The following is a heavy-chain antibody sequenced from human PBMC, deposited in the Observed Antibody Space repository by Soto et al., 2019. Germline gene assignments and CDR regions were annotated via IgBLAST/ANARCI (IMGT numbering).Heavy chain of an antibody. CDR3: ARDYCSGGSCYPATLVFQH. CDR2: ISAYNGNT. D-gene: IGHD2-15*01. Sequence: GASVKVSCKASGYTFTSYGISWVRQAPGQGLGWMGWISAYNGNTNYAQKLQGRVTMTTDTSTSTAYMELRSLRSDDTAVYYCARDYCSGGSCYPATLVFQHWGQGTLVTVSS. V-gene: IGHV1-18*01. J-gene: IGHJ1*01. CDR1: GYTFTSYG.